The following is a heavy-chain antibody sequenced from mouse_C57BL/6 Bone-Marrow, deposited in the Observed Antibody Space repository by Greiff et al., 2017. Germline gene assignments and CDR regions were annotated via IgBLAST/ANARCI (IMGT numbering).Heavy chain of an antibody. V-gene: IGHV14-4*01. J-gene: IGHJ2*01. Sequence: EVKLMESGAELVRPGASVKLSCTASGFNIKDDYMHWVKQRPEQGLEWIGWIDPENGDTEYASKFQGKATITADTSSNTAYLQLSSLTSEDTAVYYCTTAGDYWGQGTTLTVSS. D-gene: IGHD3-3*01. CDR3: TTAGDY. CDR2: IDPENGDT. CDR1: GFNIKDDY.